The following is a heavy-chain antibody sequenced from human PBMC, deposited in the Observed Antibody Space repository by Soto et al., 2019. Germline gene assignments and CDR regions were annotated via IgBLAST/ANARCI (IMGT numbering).Heavy chain of an antibody. V-gene: IGHV3-15*01. CDR2: IKSRTDGGTT. CDR3: TTFGLRWGFDP. Sequence: PGGSLRLSCATSGFTFSNAWMSWVRQAPGKGLEWVGRIKSRTDGGTTDYAAPVKGRFTISRDDSKNTLYLQMNGLKTEDTAVYYCTTFGLRWGFDPWGQGTLVTVSS. D-gene: IGHD4-17*01. J-gene: IGHJ5*02. CDR1: GFTFSNAW.